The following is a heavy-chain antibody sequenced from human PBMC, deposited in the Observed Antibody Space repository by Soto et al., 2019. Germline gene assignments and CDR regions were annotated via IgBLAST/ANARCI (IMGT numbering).Heavy chain of an antibody. CDR1: GYTFTGYY. D-gene: IGHD6-19*01. J-gene: IGHJ6*02. CDR2: INPNSGGT. Sequence: QVQLVQSGAEVKKPGASVKVSCKASGYTFTGYYMHWVRQAPGQGLEWMGWINPNSGGTNYAQKFQGWVTMTRDTSISTAYMELSRLRSDDTAVYYCARVHSSGWLYFGMDVWGQGTTVTVSS. V-gene: IGHV1-2*04. CDR3: ARVHSSGWLYFGMDV.